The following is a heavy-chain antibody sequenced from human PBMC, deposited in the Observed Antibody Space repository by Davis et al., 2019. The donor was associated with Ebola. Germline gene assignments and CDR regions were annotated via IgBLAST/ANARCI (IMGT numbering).Heavy chain of an antibody. V-gene: IGHV3-30*18. D-gene: IGHD2-2*02. CDR3: AKGWLGCSSTSCYTPFDY. Sequence: GGSLRLSCAASGFTFSSYGMHWVRQAPGKGLEWVAVISYDGSNKYYADSVKGRFTISRDNSKNTLYLQMNSLRAEDTAVYYCAKGWLGCSSTSCYTPFDYWGQGTLVTVSS. CDR2: ISYDGSNK. J-gene: IGHJ4*02. CDR1: GFTFSSYG.